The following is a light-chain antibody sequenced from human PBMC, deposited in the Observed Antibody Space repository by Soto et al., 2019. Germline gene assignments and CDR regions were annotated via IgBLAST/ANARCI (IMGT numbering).Light chain of an antibody. J-gene: IGKJ1*01. CDR2: DAS. CDR1: QSISSW. CDR3: QQPRGT. Sequence: DIQMTQSPSTLSASVGDRVTITCRASQSISSWLAWYQQKPGKAPKLLIYDASSLESGVPSRFSGSRSGTEFTLTISSLQPDDFATYYCQQPRGTFGQGTKVEVK. V-gene: IGKV1-5*01.